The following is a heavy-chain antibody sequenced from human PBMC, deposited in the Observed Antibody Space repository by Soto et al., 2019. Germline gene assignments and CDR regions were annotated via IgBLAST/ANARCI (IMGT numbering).Heavy chain of an antibody. CDR1: GFTFSSYG. D-gene: IGHD6-19*01. CDR2: IWYDGSNK. J-gene: IGHJ6*02. CDR3: ARASAVAGTIYYYSGMYV. V-gene: IGHV3-33*01. Sequence: QVQLVESGGGVVQPGRSLRLSCAASGFTFSSYGMHWVRQAPGKGLEWVAVIWYDGSNKYYADSVKGRFTISRDNSKNTLYLQMNSLRAEDTAVYYCARASAVAGTIYYYSGMYVWGQGTTVTVSS.